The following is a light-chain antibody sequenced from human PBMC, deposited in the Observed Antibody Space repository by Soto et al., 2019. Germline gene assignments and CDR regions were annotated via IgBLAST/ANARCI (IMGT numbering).Light chain of an antibody. V-gene: IGLV1-40*01. CDR2: SNF. Sequence: QSVLTQPPSVSGDPGQTVTISCSGSDSNIGAGYDLHWYQQIPGTAPKLLIHSNFLRASGVPDRFSASKSVTSASLAIIGLXADDEADYYCQSYDTRLGDWVFGGGTKVTLL. CDR3: QSYDTRLGDWV. CDR1: DSNIGAGYD. J-gene: IGLJ3*02.